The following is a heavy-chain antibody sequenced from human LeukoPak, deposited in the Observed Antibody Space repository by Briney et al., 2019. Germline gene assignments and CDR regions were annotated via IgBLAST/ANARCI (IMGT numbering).Heavy chain of an antibody. CDR3: AKDKRVTMVRGVIIPYGMDV. CDR1: GFTFSSYA. D-gene: IGHD3-10*01. CDR2: ISGSGGST. J-gene: IGHJ6*04. Sequence: PGGSLRVSCAASGFTFSSYAMSCVRQAPGKGLEWVSAISGSGGSTYHADSVKGRFTISRDNSKNTLYLQMNSLRAEDTAVYYCAKDKRVTMVRGVIIPYGMDVWGKGTTVTVSS. V-gene: IGHV3-23*01.